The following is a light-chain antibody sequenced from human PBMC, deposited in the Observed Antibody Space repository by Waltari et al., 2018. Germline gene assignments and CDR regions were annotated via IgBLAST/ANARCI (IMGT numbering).Light chain of an antibody. CDR2: DTN. V-gene: IGLV1-51*02. CDR3: GAWDSRLSAVV. Sequence: QSVLTQPPSVSAAPGQQVTISCSGSTSNIGNNFVSWYQQLPGAAPRLLIYDTNKRPSGIPARFSASKSDTSATLGITGLQTGDEADYYCGAWDSRLSAVVFGGGTKLTVL. CDR1: TSNIGNNF. J-gene: IGLJ2*01.